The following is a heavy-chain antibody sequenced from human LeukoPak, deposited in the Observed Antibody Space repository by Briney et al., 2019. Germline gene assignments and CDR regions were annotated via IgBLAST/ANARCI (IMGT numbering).Heavy chain of an antibody. D-gene: IGHD3-10*01. Sequence: PSETLSLTCAVSGGSISSSDWWSWVRQPPGKGLEWIGEIYHSGSTNYNPSLKSRVTISVDKSKNQFSLKLSSVTAADTAVYYCARSYYYGSGGTAWGSWGQGTLVTVSS. V-gene: IGHV4-4*02. CDR3: ARSYYYGSGGTAWGS. J-gene: IGHJ5*02. CDR1: GGSISSSDW. CDR2: IYHSGST.